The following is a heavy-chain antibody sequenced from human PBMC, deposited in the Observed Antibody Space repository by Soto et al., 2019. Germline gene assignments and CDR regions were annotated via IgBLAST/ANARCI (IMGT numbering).Heavy chain of an antibody. CDR1: GYTFTSYD. V-gene: IGHV1-8*01. CDR3: ARSTVTAAAAFGI. Sequence: QVQLVQSGAEVKKPGASVKVSCKASGYTFTSYDINWVRQATGQGLEWMGWMNPNSGNTGYAQKFQGRVTMTRNPSISTDYIELSSLRSEDTAVYYCARSTVTAAAAFGIWGQGTMVTVSS. D-gene: IGHD4-17*01. CDR2: MNPNSGNT. J-gene: IGHJ3*02.